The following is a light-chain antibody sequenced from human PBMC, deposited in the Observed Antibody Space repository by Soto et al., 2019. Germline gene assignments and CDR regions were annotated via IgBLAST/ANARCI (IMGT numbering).Light chain of an antibody. Sequence: DIQITPSAFSLSASVADRVTITRQASPRISNYLSWYQQKPGKVPKILIYAAYNLQSGVPSRFSGSGSGTEFTITTRSLKTEDFATYYCRKSYSIPQITFGKGTRRANK. CDR2: AAY. J-gene: IGKJ5*01. CDR1: PRISNY. CDR3: RKSYSIPQIT. V-gene: IGKV1-27*01.